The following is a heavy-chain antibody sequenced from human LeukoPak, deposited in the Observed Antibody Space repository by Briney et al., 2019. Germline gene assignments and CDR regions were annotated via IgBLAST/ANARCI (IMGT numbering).Heavy chain of an antibody. J-gene: IGHJ4*02. Sequence: GGSLRLSCAASGFTFSSYDLTWVRQAPGKGLEWVSTISDSGHRTYYSDSVKGRLTISRDNSKKTVYLQMNNLTADDTAVYYCANAYDTSGYHLENWGQGTLVTVSS. CDR1: GFTFSSYD. CDR3: ANAYDTSGYHLEN. CDR2: ISDSGHRT. D-gene: IGHD3-22*01. V-gene: IGHV3-23*01.